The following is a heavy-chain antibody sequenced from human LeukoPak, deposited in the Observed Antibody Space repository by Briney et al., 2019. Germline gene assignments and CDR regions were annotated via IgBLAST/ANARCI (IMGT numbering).Heavy chain of an antibody. CDR3: ATGNYYDSSGYYY. J-gene: IGHJ4*02. Sequence: ATVKISCKASGYTFTDYYMHWVQQAPGKRLEWMGRVDPEDGETIYAEKFQGRVTITADTSTDTAYMELSGLRSEDTAVYYCATGNYYDSSGYYYWGQGTLVTVSS. V-gene: IGHV1-69-2*01. CDR2: VDPEDGET. D-gene: IGHD3-22*01. CDR1: GYTFTDYY.